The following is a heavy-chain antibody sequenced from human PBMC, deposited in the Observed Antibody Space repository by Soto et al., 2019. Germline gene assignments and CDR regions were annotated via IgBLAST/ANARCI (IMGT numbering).Heavy chain of an antibody. CDR2: IYWDGDK. CDR1: GFSLSTSGVG. CDR3: AHSKKSSSSTNFDY. D-gene: IGHD6-6*01. V-gene: IGHV2-5*02. Sequence: PXLVNPTHPLTLTFTFPGFSLSTSGVGLGWIRQPPGKALEWLALIYWDGDKRYSPSLKSRLTITKDTSKNQVVLTMTNMDPVDTATYYCAHSKKSSSSTNFDYWGQGTLVTVSS. J-gene: IGHJ4*02.